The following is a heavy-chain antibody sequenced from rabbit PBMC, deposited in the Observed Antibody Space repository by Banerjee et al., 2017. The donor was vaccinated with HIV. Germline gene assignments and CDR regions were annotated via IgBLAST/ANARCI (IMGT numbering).Heavy chain of an antibody. CDR1: GFSFSSSYD. CDR3: ARDSYVTGGYDLHL. CDR2: IYAGSSGST. D-gene: IGHD1-1*01. J-gene: IGHJ4*01. Sequence: QEQLKETGGDLVKPGASLTLTCTASGFSFSSSYDMCWVRLAPGRGLELIACIYAGSSGSTGYASWARGRFTVSRTSSTTVTLQMTSLTAADTATYFCARDSYVTGGYDLHLWGPGTLVTVS. V-gene: IGHV1S45*01.